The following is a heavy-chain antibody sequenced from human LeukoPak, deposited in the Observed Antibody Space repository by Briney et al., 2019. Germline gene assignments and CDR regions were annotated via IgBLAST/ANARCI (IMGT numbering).Heavy chain of an antibody. CDR3: AKGDSSYYYYMDV. CDR1: GFTFSSYA. D-gene: IGHD3-22*01. V-gene: IGHV3-23*01. J-gene: IGHJ6*03. Sequence: PGGSLRLSCAASGFTFSSYAMSWIRQAPGKGLDWVSAISGRGDSTYYADSVKGRFTISRDNSTNTLYLQMNSLRVEDTAVYYCAKGDSSYYYYMDVWGKGTTVTVSS. CDR2: ISGRGDST.